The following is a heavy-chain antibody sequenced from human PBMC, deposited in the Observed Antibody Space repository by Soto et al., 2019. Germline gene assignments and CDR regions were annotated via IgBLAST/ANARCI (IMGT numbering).Heavy chain of an antibody. V-gene: IGHV3-23*01. CDR2: ISGSGESI. Sequence: PGGSLRLSCAASGFTFSSYAMSWVRQAPGKGLEWVSGISGSGESIYYADSVEGRFTISRDNSKNTLYLQMNSLRGEDMAVYYCARDRHGSDWYTYYFYTLAVWGQGTTVTVSS. D-gene: IGHD6-13*01. J-gene: IGHJ6*02. CDR3: ARDRHGSDWYTYYFYTLAV. CDR1: GFTFSSYA.